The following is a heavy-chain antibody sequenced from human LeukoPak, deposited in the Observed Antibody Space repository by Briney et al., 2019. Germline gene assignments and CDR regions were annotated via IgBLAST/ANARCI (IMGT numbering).Heavy chain of an antibody. CDR2: IYYSGST. CDR3: ARDPLPLPAATRGNWFDP. J-gene: IGHJ5*02. Sequence: ETSETLSLTCTVSGGSISSSSYYWGWIRQPPGKGLEWIGSIYYSGSTYYNPSLKSRVTISVDTSKNQFSLKLSSVTAADTAVYYCARDPLPLPAATRGNWFDPWGQGTLVTVSS. CDR1: GGSISSSSYY. D-gene: IGHD2-15*01. V-gene: IGHV4-39*07.